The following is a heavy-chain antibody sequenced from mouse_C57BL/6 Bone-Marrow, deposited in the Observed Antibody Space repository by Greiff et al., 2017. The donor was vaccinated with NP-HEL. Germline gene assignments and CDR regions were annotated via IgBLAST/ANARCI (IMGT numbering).Heavy chain of an antibody. V-gene: IGHV3-6*01. CDR1: GYSITSGYY. D-gene: IGHD1-1*01. J-gene: IGHJ1*03. CDR3: ARETTVVASYWYFDV. Sequence: ESGPGLVKPSQSLSLTCSVTGYSITSGYYWNWIRQFPGNKLEWMGYISYDGSNNYNPSLKNRISITRDPSKNQFFLKLNAVTTEDTATYYCARETTVVASYWYFDVWGTGTTVTVSS. CDR2: ISYDGSN.